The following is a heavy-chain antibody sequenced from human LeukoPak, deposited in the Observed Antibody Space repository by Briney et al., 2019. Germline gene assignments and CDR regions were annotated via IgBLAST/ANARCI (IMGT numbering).Heavy chain of an antibody. CDR2: LYRGGQT. J-gene: IGHJ4*02. CDR1: GLSVNNSY. CDR3: ARGNLIGHSSSWYLFDY. Sequence: GGSLRLSCAVSGLSVNNSYINWIRQAPGKGLEWVSVLYRGGQTYYADSVKGRFTISRDNSKNTLFLQMNSLRVEDTAVYYCARGNLIGHSSSWYLFDYWGQGALVTVSS. D-gene: IGHD6-13*01. V-gene: IGHV3-53*01.